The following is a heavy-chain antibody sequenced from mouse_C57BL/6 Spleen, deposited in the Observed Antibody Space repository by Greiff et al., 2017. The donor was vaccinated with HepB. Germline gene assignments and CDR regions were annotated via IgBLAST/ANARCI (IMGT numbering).Heavy chain of an antibody. CDR1: GYTFTSYG. D-gene: IGHD2-1*01. J-gene: IGHJ3*01. V-gene: IGHV1-81*01. CDR3: ARAEDSNYAWFAY. Sequence: VQLVESGAELARPGASVKLSCKASGYTFTSYGISWVKQRTGQGLEWIGEIYPRSGNTYYNEKFKGKATLTADKSSSTAYMELRSLTSEDSAVYFCARAEDSNYAWFAYWGQGTLVTVAA. CDR2: IYPRSGNT.